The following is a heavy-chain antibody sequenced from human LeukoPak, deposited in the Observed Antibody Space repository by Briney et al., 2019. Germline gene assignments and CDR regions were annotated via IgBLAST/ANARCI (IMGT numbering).Heavy chain of an antibody. D-gene: IGHD2-2*01. Sequence: ASVKVSCKASGYTFTSYXXXWVRQAPGQGXXXXXXXXPSGGSTSYAQKFQGRVTMTRDTSTSTAYMELRSLRSDDTAVYYCARGDIVVVPAATFDYWGQGTLVTVSS. CDR2: XXPSGGST. CDR3: ARGDIVVVPAATFDY. J-gene: IGHJ4*02. V-gene: IGHV1-46*01. CDR1: GYTFTSYX.